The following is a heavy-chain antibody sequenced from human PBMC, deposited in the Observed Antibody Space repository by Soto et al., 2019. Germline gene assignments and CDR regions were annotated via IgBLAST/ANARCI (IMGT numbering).Heavy chain of an antibody. Sequence: PGGSLRLSCAASGFTFSNAWMNWVRQAPGKGLEWVGRIKSKTDGGTTDYAAPVKGRFTISRDDSKNTLYLQMNSLKTEDTAVYYCTTTIEYYYDSSGYQPLDYWGQGTLVTVSS. J-gene: IGHJ4*02. CDR1: GFTFSNAW. CDR3: TTTIEYYYDSSGYQPLDY. CDR2: IKSKTDGGTT. D-gene: IGHD3-22*01. V-gene: IGHV3-15*07.